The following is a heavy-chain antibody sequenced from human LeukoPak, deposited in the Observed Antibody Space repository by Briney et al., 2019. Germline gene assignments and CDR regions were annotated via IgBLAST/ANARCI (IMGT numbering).Heavy chain of an antibody. CDR2: INRGNAYT. J-gene: IGHJ5*02. Sequence: RXAPGQRLEWMGWINRGNAYTKYSQDFQGRVSITRDTSASTVYMELSSLRSEDTAVYYCATDWQVAWGQETLVTVSS. V-gene: IGHV1-3*01. CDR3: ATDWQVA.